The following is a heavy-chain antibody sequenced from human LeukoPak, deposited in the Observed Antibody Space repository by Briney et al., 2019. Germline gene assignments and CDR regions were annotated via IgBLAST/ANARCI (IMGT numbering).Heavy chain of an antibody. V-gene: IGHV4-38-2*02. J-gene: IGHJ3*02. Sequence: SETLSLTCTVSGYSISNGYYWGWIRQPPGKGLEWVGSIYHRGSTYYNPSLKSRATISVDTSKNQFSLKLSSVTAADTAVYYCATGGTGATKSRHAFDIWGQGTMVTVSS. D-gene: IGHD1-26*01. CDR2: IYHRGST. CDR1: GYSISNGYY. CDR3: ATGGTGATKSRHAFDI.